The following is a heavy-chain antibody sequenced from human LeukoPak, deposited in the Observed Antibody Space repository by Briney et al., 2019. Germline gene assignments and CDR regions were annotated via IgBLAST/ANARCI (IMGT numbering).Heavy chain of an antibody. CDR1: GGSISSDY. Sequence: SETLSLTCTVSGGSISSDYCSWSRQPPGKGLEWNGYIYYSGRPNNNPSLKSRVNISVDTSKNQFSMKRSSVTAADTAVYYCARSSGGMDIWGKGTTVTVSS. CDR3: ARSSGGMDI. V-gene: IGHV4-59*08. CDR2: IYYSGRP. J-gene: IGHJ6*04.